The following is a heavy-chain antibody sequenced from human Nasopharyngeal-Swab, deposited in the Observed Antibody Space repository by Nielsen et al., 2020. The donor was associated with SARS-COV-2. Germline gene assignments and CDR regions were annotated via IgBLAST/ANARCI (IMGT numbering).Heavy chain of an antibody. D-gene: IGHD1-26*01. CDR3: AREIVGASYHYYGMDV. Sequence: WVRQAPGQGLEWMGIINPSGGSTSYAQKFQGRVTMTRDTSTSTVYMELSSLRSEDTAVYYCAREIVGASYHYYGMDVWGQGTTVTVSS. J-gene: IGHJ6*02. CDR2: INPSGGST. V-gene: IGHV1-46*01.